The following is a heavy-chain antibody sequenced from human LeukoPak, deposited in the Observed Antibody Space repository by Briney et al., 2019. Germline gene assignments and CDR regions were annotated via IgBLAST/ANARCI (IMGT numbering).Heavy chain of an antibody. CDR3: AREGKAHLNWFDP. Sequence: GRSLRLSCAASGFTFSSYSMNWVRQAPGKGLEWVSSISSSSSYIYYADSVKGRFTISRDNAKNSLYLQMNSLRAEDTAVYYCAREGKAHLNWFDPWGQGTLVTVSS. CDR1: GFTFSSYS. J-gene: IGHJ5*02. V-gene: IGHV3-21*01. CDR2: ISSSSSYI.